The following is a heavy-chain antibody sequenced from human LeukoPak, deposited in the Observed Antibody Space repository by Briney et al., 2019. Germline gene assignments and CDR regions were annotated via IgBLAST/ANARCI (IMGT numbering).Heavy chain of an antibody. Sequence: PGGSLRLSCAVSGFTFDDYVMHWVRQAPGKGLEWVAFIRYDGSNKYYADSVKGRFTISRDNSKNTLYLQMNSLRAEDTAVYYCAKDRRITGTTGVFDYWGQGTLVTVSS. CDR3: AKDRRITGTTGVFDY. D-gene: IGHD1-14*01. V-gene: IGHV3-30*02. CDR2: IRYDGSNK. J-gene: IGHJ4*02. CDR1: GFTFDDYV.